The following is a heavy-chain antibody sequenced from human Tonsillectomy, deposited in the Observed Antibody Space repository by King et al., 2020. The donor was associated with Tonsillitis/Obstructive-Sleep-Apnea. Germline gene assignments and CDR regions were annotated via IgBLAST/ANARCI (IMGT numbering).Heavy chain of an antibody. J-gene: IGHJ4*02. V-gene: IGHV7-4-1*02. Sequence: QLVQSGSELKKPGASVKVSYKASGYTFTNYAINWVRQAPGQGLEWMGWINTNTGNPTYAQGFTGRFVFSLDTSVNTAYLQISSLKAEDTAVYYCAGGLRLLDYWGQGTLVTVSS. CDR2: INTNTGNP. D-gene: IGHD3-16*01. CDR1: GYTFTNYA. CDR3: AGGLRLLDY.